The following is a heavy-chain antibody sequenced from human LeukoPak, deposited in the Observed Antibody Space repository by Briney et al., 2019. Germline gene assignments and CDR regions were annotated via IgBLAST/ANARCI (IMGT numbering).Heavy chain of an antibody. J-gene: IGHJ3*02. D-gene: IGHD3-22*01. CDR1: GDSISGKY. CDR3: ARVVRRDDFDI. V-gene: IGHV4-4*07. CDR2: IYSSRST. Sequence: PSETLSLTCTVSGDSISGKYWTWIRQPARKGLEGIRRIYSSRSTNYNPSLQSRVTMSVDTSKNQFCLKLSSVTAADTAVYYCARVVRRDDFDIWGQGTMVTVSS.